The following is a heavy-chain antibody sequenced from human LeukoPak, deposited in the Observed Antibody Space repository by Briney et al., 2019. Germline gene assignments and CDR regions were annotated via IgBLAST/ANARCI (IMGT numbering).Heavy chain of an antibody. D-gene: IGHD3-3*01. CDR1: GFTFSSYV. J-gene: IGHJ4*02. V-gene: IGHV3-23*01. CDR3: AKDTDFWSGYYFDY. CDR2: ISGSGGST. Sequence: PGGSLRLSCAASGFTFSSYVMSWVRQAPGKGLEWVSAISGSGGSTYYADSVKGRFTISRDNSKNTLYLQMNSLRAEDTAVYYCAKDTDFWSGYYFDYWGQGTLVTVSS.